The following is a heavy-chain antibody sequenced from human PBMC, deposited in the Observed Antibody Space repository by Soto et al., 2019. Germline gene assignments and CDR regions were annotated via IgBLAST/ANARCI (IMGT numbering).Heavy chain of an antibody. CDR3: ARETRRWGFTPSDMDV. Sequence: QVQLQESGPGLVKPSETLSLTCTVSGGSITDSYWSWIRQPPGKGLEWIGYIYYGGSTSYNPSLKRRATISVDSSKNHFSLKLNSVTAADTAVYYCARETRRWGFTPSDMDVWGKGTTVTVSS. CDR1: GGSITDSY. J-gene: IGHJ6*03. D-gene: IGHD7-27*01. CDR2: IYYGGST. V-gene: IGHV4-59*01.